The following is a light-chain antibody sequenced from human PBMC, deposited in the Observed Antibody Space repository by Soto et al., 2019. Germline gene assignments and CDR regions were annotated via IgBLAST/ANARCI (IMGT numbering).Light chain of an antibody. CDR3: GTWDSSLSAGQV. Sequence: QSVLTQPPSVSAAPGQKVTISCSGSSSNIGNNYVSWYQQLPGTAPKLLIYDNNKRPPGIPDRFSGSKSGTSATLGITGLQTGDEADYYCGTWDSSLSAGQVFGTGTKVT. V-gene: IGLV1-51*01. CDR1: SSNIGNNY. CDR2: DNN. J-gene: IGLJ1*01.